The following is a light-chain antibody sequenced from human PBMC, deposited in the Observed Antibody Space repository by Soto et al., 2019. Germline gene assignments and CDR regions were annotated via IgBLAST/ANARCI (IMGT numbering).Light chain of an antibody. CDR1: SSDVGDFNY. V-gene: IGLV2-14*03. CDR3: SSYSSSSTHVV. Sequence: QSALTQPASVSGSPGRSVTIPCTGSSSDVGDFNYVSWYQHLPGRAPKLIIYDVTNRPSGISYRFSASKSGRTASLTISGLQAEDEADYYCSSYSSSSTHVVFGGGTKLTV. J-gene: IGLJ2*01. CDR2: DVT.